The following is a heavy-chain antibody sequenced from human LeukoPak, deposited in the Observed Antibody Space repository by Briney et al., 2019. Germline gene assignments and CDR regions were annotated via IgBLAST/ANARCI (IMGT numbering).Heavy chain of an antibody. D-gene: IGHD3-3*01. CDR2: INHSGST. V-gene: IGHV4-34*01. Sequence: SETLSLTCAVYGGSFSGYYWSWIRQPPGKGLEWIGEINHSGSTNYNPSLKSRVTISVDTSKNQFSLKLSSVTAADTAVYYCARELVDYDFWSGYDPKYYFDSWGPRTLVTSSS. J-gene: IGHJ4*01. CDR1: GGSFSGYY. CDR3: ARELVDYDFWSGYDPKYYFDS.